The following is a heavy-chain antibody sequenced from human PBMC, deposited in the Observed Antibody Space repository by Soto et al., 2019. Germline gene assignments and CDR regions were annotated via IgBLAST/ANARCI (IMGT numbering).Heavy chain of an antibody. Sequence: PGGSLRLSCAASGFIFDNYGMHWVRQAPGNGLEWVAVITYDGSFQYYADSVKGRFTISRDNSKNTLFLHLNTLKPEDTAVYHCAKDRVGGTFYTPLGFWGQGTLVTVSS. J-gene: IGHJ4*02. CDR2: ITYDGSFQ. CDR1: GFIFDNYG. CDR3: AKDRVGGTFYTPLGF. V-gene: IGHV3-30*18. D-gene: IGHD1-7*01.